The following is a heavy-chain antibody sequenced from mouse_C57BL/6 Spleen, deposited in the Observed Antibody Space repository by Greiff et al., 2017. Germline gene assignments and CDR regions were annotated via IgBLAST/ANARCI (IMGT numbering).Heavy chain of an antibody. CDR2: ISYDGSN. CDR1: GYSITSGYY. CDR3: ARDSYYGSSYVDAY. Sequence: EVKLVESGPGLVKPSQSLSLTCSVTGYSITSGYYWNWIRQFPGNKLEWMGYISYDGSNNYNPSLKNRISITRDTSKNQFFLKLNSVTTEDTATYYCARDSYYGSSYVDAYWGQGTLVTVSA. J-gene: IGHJ3*01. D-gene: IGHD1-1*01. V-gene: IGHV3-6*01.